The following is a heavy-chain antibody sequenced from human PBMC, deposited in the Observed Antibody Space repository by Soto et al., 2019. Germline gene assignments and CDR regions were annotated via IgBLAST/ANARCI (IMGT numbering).Heavy chain of an antibody. Sequence: QGQLVQSGAEVKKPWASVKVYCKASGYTFTSFGISWVRQAPGQGLEWMGWISAYNGNTNYAQKVQGRVTMTTDTSTSTAYMELRSLRSDDTAVYYCARDSGNLGNWAYFFDYWGQGTLVTLSS. CDR1: GYTFTSFG. CDR3: ARDSGNLGNWAYFFDY. J-gene: IGHJ4*02. D-gene: IGHD7-27*01. V-gene: IGHV1-18*01. CDR2: ISAYNGNT.